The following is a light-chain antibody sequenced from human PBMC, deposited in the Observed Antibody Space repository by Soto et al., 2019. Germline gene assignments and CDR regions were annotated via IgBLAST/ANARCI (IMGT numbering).Light chain of an antibody. V-gene: IGKV1-39*01. CDR2: DTS. J-gene: IGKJ5*01. Sequence: IQLTQPPSSLSASVGDRATITGRPSRSIARFLNWYQQKPGKAPKLLISDTSTLQSGVPTTFSGSGSGTDFTLTISSLQPEDFATYYCQQSFSIPITFGQGTRLEIK. CDR3: QQSFSIPIT. CDR1: RSIARF.